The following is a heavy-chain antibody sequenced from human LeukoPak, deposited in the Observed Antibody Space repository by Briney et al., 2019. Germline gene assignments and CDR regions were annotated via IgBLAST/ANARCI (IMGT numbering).Heavy chain of an antibody. CDR2: ISDSGGST. CDR3: AKLIAVAGTDDY. J-gene: IGHJ4*02. CDR1: GFTFSSNA. D-gene: IGHD6-19*01. V-gene: IGHV3-23*01. Sequence: GGSLRLSCAASGFTFSSNAMSWVRQAPGKGLEWVSAISDSGGSTYYADSVKGRFTISRDNSKNTLYLQMNSLRAEDTAVYYCAKLIAVAGTDDYWGQGTLVAVSS.